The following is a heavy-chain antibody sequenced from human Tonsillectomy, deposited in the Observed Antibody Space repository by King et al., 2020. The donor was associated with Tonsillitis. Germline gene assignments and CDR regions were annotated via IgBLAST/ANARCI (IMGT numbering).Heavy chain of an antibody. CDR1: GFTFSDAW. D-gene: IGHD5-12*01. J-gene: IGHJ4*02. Sequence: VQLVESGGGLIKPGGSLRLSCAASGFTFSDAWMNWVRQAPGKGLEWVGRIKSKSDGGTTDYAAPVKGRFTISRDDSKNTLYLLMNSLKTEDTALYYCTPVDVVATMSHWGQGTLVTVSS. CDR3: TPVDVVATMSH. V-gene: IGHV3-15*01. CDR2: IKSKSDGGTT.